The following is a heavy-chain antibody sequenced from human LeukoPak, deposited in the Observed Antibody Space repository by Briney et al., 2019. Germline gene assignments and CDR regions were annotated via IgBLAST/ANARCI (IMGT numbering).Heavy chain of an antibody. V-gene: IGHV4-39*01. Sequence: PSGTLSLTCTVSGGSISSSGYYWGWIRQPPGKGLEWIGSIYYSGSTYYNPSLKSRVTISVDTSKNQFSLKLSSVTAADTAVYYCARLTSSGWQDYWGQGTLVTVSS. CDR1: GGSISSSGYY. CDR3: ARLTSSGWQDY. J-gene: IGHJ4*02. D-gene: IGHD6-19*01. CDR2: IYYSGST.